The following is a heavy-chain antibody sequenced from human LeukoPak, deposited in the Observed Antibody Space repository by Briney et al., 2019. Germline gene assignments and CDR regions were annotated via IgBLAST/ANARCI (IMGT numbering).Heavy chain of an antibody. J-gene: IGHJ4*02. CDR3: ARDDCSGGSCLTTPYFDY. D-gene: IGHD2-15*01. V-gene: IGHV3-20*04. CDR1: GFTFDDHG. Sequence: GGSLRLSCAVSGFTFDDHGMSWVRQAPGKELEWVSGINWNGDSTGYADSVKGRFTISRDNAKNSLYLQMNSLRAEDTALYYCARDDCSGGSCLTTPYFDYWGQGTLVTVSS. CDR2: INWNGDST.